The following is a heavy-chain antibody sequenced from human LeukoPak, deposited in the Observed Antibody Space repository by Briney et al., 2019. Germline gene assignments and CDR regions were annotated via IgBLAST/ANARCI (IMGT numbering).Heavy chain of an antibody. CDR3: ARDYYDILTGYLTGFDY. CDR1: VYTFTGYY. V-gene: IGHV1-2*02. J-gene: IGHJ4*02. Sequence: ASVNVSCKSSVYTFTGYYMHWVRQAPGQGLAWMGWINPNSGGTNYAQKFQGRVTMTRDTSISTAYMELSRLRSDDTAVYYCARDYYDILTGYLTGFDYWGQGTLVTVSS. CDR2: INPNSGGT. D-gene: IGHD3-9*01.